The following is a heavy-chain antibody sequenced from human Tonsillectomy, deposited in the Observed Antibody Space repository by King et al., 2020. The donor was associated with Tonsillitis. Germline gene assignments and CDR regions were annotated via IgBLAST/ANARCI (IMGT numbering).Heavy chain of an antibody. CDR2: IKSKSDGGTI. CDR3: TTAYGGNAFDY. V-gene: IGHV3-15*01. D-gene: IGHD4-23*01. CDR1: GFTFNNAW. Sequence: VQLVESGGGLVKPGGSLRLSCAASGFTFNNAWMTWVRQAPGKGLEWVGRIKSKSDGGTIDYAAPVKGRFTISRDDSKNTLCLQMNSLKTEDTAVYYCTTAYGGNAFDYWGQGTLVTVSS. J-gene: IGHJ4*02.